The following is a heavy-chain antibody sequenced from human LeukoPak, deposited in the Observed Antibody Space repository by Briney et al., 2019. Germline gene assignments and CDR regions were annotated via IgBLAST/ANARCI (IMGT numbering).Heavy chain of an antibody. J-gene: IGHJ2*01. CDR3: ARAPVVAPWYFDL. V-gene: IGHV3-11*01. Sequence: GGSLRLSCAASGFIFSDYYMTWIRQAPGKGLEWVSYIRSSDSTIYYADSVKGRFTISRDNAKNSLYLQMNSLRAEDTAMYYCARAPVVAPWYFDLWGRGTLVTVSS. CDR1: GFIFSDYY. D-gene: IGHD5-12*01. CDR2: IRSSDSTI.